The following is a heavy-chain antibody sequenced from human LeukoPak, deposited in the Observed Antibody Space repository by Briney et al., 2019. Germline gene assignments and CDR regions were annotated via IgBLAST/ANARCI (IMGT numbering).Heavy chain of an antibody. CDR2: ISGSGGST. V-gene: IGHV3-23*01. J-gene: IGHJ4*02. Sequence: PGGSLRLSCAASGFTFSSYAMSWVRQAPGKGLGWVSAISGSGGSTYYADSVKGRFTISRGNSKNTLYLQMNSLRAEDTAVYYCAKSLVDQTYYFDYWGQGTLVTVSP. D-gene: IGHD2-8*02. CDR1: GFTFSSYA. CDR3: AKSLVDQTYYFDY.